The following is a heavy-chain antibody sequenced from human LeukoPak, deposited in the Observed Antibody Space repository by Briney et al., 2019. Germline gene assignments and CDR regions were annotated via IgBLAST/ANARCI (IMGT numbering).Heavy chain of an antibody. Sequence: PGGTLRLSCAASGFTFSNYTMNWVRQAPGKGLEWVSSISSRSSYIYYADSVKGRFTISRDNAKNSLYLQMNSLRAEDTAVYYCARVGDCTNGVCPYWGQGTLVTVSS. D-gene: IGHD2-8*01. CDR2: ISSRSSYI. V-gene: IGHV3-21*04. J-gene: IGHJ4*02. CDR1: GFTFSNYT. CDR3: ARVGDCTNGVCPY.